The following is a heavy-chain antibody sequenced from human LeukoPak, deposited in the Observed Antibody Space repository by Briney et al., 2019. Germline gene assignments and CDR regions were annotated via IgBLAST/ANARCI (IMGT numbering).Heavy chain of an antibody. CDR1: GFAFSSYS. D-gene: IGHD2-15*01. CDR3: ARNLGHCDGGSCFPFNF. CDR2: IFHSGTT. V-gene: IGHV4-59*12. Sequence: PGGSLRLSCAASGFAFSSYSMNWVRQPPGRGLEWIGNIFHSGTTYYNPSLRSRVTISVDTSKNQFSLKLSSVTAADTAVYYCARNLGHCDGGSCFPFNFWGQGTLVTVSS. J-gene: IGHJ4*02.